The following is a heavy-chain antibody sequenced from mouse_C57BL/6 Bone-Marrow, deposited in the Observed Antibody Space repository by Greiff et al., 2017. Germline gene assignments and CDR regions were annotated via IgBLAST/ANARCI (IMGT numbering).Heavy chain of an antibody. CDR2: IYPVSGET. D-gene: IGHD1-1*01. J-gene: IGHJ1*03. CDR1: GYTFTGYI. V-gene: IGHV1-11*01. Sequence: QVQLQQSGAVLASPGASVTLSCKASGYTFTGYIMNWVKKRPGQGLEWIGGIYPVSGETNYNQKFMGKATLPVDRSSSTVYMVLNSLTDEDPAVYYCGTPEITTVVATEYFDVWGTGTTVTVSS. CDR3: GTPEITTVVATEYFDV.